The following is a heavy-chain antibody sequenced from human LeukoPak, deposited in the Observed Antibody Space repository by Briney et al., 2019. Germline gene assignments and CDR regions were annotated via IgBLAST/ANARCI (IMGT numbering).Heavy chain of an antibody. CDR3: AKDRYSYAFEYSDS. CDR2: VRTRGDPT. J-gene: IGHJ4*02. Sequence: GGSLRLSCAASGFRFDSYPMNWVRQPPGKGMEWLSNVRTRGDPTSYADSVRGRFTISRDNSKNTLSLQVSSLRTEDTAVYYCAKDRYSYAFEYSDSWGQGTLVTVSS. D-gene: IGHD5-18*01. V-gene: IGHV3-48*01. CDR1: GFRFDSYP.